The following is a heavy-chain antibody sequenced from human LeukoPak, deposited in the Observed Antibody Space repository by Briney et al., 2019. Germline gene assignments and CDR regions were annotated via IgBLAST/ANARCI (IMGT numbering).Heavy chain of an antibody. CDR2: IWHDGRDK. CDR3: ARIMNDFWSGHYPLALKY. V-gene: IGHV3-30*04. Sequence: GRSLRLSCAASGFTFSNYAMHWVRQAPGKGLEWVAVIWHDGRDKYYVDSVKGRFTISRDNSKNTLYLQMNSLRPEDTAVYYCARIMNDFWSGHYPLALKYWGQGTPVTVTS. J-gene: IGHJ4*02. D-gene: IGHD3-3*01. CDR1: GFTFSNYA.